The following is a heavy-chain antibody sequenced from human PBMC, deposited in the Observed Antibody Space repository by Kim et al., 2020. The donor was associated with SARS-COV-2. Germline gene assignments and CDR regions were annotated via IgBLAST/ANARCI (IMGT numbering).Heavy chain of an antibody. J-gene: IGHJ4*02. D-gene: IGHD3-22*01. CDR1: GFTFSSYA. CDR2: ISGSGGST. V-gene: IGHV3-23*01. CDR3: AKGSPLYYDSSGYYGLFDY. Sequence: GGSLRLSCAASGFTFSSYAMSWVRQAPGKGLEWVSAISGSGGSTYYAASVKGRFTISRDNSKNTLYLQMNSLRAEDTAVYYCAKGSPLYYDSSGYYGLFDYWGQGTLVTVSS.